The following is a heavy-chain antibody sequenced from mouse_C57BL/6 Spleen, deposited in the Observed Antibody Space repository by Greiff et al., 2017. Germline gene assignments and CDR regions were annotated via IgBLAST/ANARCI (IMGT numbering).Heavy chain of an antibody. CDR3: TTDTTVVATRAWFAY. V-gene: IGHV14-4*01. CDR1: GFNIKDDY. Sequence: VQLQQSGAELVRPGASVKLSCTASGFNIKDDYMHWVKQRPEQGLEWIGWIDPENGDTEYASKFQGKATITADTSSNTAYLQLSSLTSEDTAVYYCTTDTTVVATRAWFAYWGQGTLVTVSA. CDR2: IDPENGDT. J-gene: IGHJ3*01. D-gene: IGHD1-1*01.